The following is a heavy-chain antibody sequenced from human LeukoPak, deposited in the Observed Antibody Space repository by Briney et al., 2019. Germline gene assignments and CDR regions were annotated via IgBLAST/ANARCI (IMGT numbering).Heavy chain of an antibody. V-gene: IGHV3-66*01. J-gene: IGHJ4*02. Sequence: QPGGSLRLSCAASGFTVSSNFMTWVRQAPGKGLEWVSVIYSGGSTYYADSVKDRFTISRDNSKNMLYLQMNSLRAEDTAVYYCARGGDSLHYWGQGTLATVSS. D-gene: IGHD3-10*01. CDR3: ARGGDSLHY. CDR1: GFTVSSNF. CDR2: IYSGGST.